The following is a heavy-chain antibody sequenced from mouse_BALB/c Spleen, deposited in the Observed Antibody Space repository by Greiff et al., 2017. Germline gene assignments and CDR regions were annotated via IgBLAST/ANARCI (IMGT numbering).Heavy chain of an antibody. D-gene: IGHD2-3*01. CDR1: GFTFSSYA. V-gene: IGHV5-6-5*01. J-gene: IGHJ3*01. Sequence: EVHLVESGGGLVKPGGSLKLSCAASGFTFSSYAMSWVRQTPEKRLEWVASISSGGSTYYPDSLKGRFTISRDNARNILYLQMSSLRSEDTAMYYCARAAYDGYYLAYWGQGTLVTVSA. CDR3: ARAAYDGYYLAY. CDR2: ISSGGST.